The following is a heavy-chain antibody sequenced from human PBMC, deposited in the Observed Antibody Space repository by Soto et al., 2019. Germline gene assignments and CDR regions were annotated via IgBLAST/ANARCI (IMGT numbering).Heavy chain of an antibody. Sequence: SETLSLTCTVSGGSISSGGYYWSWIRQHPGKGLEWIGYIYYSGSTYYNPSLKSRVTISVDTSKNQFSLKLSSVTAADTAVYYCARSPHAVTERRHHFDYWGQGTLVTVSS. D-gene: IGHD1-1*01. CDR1: GGSISSGGYY. CDR2: IYYSGST. J-gene: IGHJ4*02. V-gene: IGHV4-31*03. CDR3: ARSPHAVTERRHHFDY.